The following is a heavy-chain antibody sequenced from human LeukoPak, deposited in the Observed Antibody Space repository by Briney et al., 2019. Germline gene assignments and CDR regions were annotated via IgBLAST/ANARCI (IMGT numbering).Heavy chain of an antibody. CDR3: AKDGLYSYGLAPIDY. D-gene: IGHD5-18*01. J-gene: IGHJ4*02. Sequence: PGGSLRLSCAASGFTFSTYAMSWVRQAPGKGLEWVSAISGGGGSTYYADSVKGRFTISRDNSKNTLYLQMNSLRAEDTAVYYCAKDGLYSYGLAPIDYWGQGTLVTVSS. CDR1: GFTFSTYA. CDR2: ISGGGGST. V-gene: IGHV3-23*01.